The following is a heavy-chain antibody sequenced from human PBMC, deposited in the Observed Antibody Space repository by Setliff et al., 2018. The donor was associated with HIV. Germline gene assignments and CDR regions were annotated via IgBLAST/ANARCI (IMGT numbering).Heavy chain of an antibody. J-gene: IGHJ6*03. CDR3: ARGRRSTSSYYYYYYMDV. V-gene: IGHV4-59*01. CDR1: GGSISSYY. D-gene: IGHD2-2*01. CDR2: IYYSGST. Sequence: PSATLSLTCTVSGGSISSYYWSWIRQPPGKGLEWIGYIYYSGSTNYNPSLKSRVTISVDTSKNQFSLKLSSVTAADTAVYYCARGRRSTSSYYYYYYMDVWGKGTTVTVSS.